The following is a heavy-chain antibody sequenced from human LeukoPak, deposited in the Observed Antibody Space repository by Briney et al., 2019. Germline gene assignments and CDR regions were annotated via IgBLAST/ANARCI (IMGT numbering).Heavy chain of an antibody. CDR2: INHNGNVN. J-gene: IGHJ6*02. Sequence: GGSLRLSCAASGFTFSSYWMNWARQAPGKGLEWVASINHNGNVNYYVDSVKGRFIISRDNAKNSLYLQMSNLRAEDTAVYFCARGGGLDVWGQGTTVTVSS. CDR3: ARGGGLDV. D-gene: IGHD3-16*01. CDR1: GFTFSSYW. V-gene: IGHV3-7*03.